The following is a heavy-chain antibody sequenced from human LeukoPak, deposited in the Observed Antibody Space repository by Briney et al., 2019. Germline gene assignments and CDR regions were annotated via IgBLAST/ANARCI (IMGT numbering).Heavy chain of an antibody. D-gene: IGHD2-2*01. Sequence: GGSLRLSCAASGFAFSSYAMSWVRQAPGEGLEWVSAISGSGGSTYYADSVKGRFTISRDNSKNTLYLQMNSLRAEDTAVYYCAKDPRAYCSSTSCYAEYFQHWGQGTLVTVSS. J-gene: IGHJ1*01. V-gene: IGHV3-23*01. CDR2: ISGSGGST. CDR3: AKDPRAYCSSTSCYAEYFQH. CDR1: GFAFSSYA.